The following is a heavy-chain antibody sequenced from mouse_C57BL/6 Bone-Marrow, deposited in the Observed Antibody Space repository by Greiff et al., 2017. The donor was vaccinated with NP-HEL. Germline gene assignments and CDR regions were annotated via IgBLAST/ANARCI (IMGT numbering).Heavy chain of an antibody. CDR2: INPYNGDT. CDR3: ARGPTGAMDY. CDR1: GYSFTGYF. Sequence: EVMLVESGPELVKPGDSVKISCKASGYSFTGYFMNWVMQSHGKSLEWIGRINPYNGDTFYNQKFKGKATLTVDKSSSTAHMELRSLTSEDSAVYYCARGPTGAMDYWGQGTSVTVSS. J-gene: IGHJ4*01. V-gene: IGHV1-20*01. D-gene: IGHD2-10*01.